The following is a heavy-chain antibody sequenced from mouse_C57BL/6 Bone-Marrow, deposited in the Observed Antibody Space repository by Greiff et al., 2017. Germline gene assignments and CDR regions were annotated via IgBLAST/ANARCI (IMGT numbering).Heavy chain of an antibody. V-gene: IGHV1-54*01. J-gene: IGHJ2*01. CDR1: GYAFTNYL. CDR3: ARSQITTVVEPYYFDY. CDR2: INPGSGGT. D-gene: IGHD1-1*01. Sequence: VQLQESGAELVRPGTSVKVSCKASGYAFTNYLIEWVKQRPGQGLEWIGVINPGSGGTNYNEKFKGKATLTADKSSSTAYMQLSSLTSEDSAVYFCARSQITTVVEPYYFDYWGQGTTLTVSS.